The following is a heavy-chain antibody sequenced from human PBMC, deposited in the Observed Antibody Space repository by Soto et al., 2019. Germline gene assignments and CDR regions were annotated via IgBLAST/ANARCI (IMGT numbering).Heavy chain of an antibody. Sequence: SETLSLTCTVSRGSISSSSHYWGWIRQPPGKGLEWIGTIYYSGVTYYNPSLKSRVTISVDTSKNQFSLKLSSVTAADTAVYYCAREVYYDSSGYNYYFDYWGQGTLVTVSS. V-gene: IGHV4-39*07. CDR2: IYYSGVT. D-gene: IGHD3-22*01. CDR3: AREVYYDSSGYNYYFDY. J-gene: IGHJ4*02. CDR1: RGSISSSSHY.